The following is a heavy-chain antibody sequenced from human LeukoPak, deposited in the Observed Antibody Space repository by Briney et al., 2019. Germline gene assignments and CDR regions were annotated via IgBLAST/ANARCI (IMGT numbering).Heavy chain of an antibody. D-gene: IGHD6-6*01. V-gene: IGHV4-38-2*02. J-gene: IGHJ5*02. CDR1: GYSISSGYY. Sequence: TSETLSLTCTVSGYSISSGYYWGWIRQPPGKGLEWIGSIYHSGSTYYNPSLKSRVTISVDTSKNQFSLKLSSVTAADTAVYYCARDRGIAARLYNWFDPWGQGTLVTVSS. CDR2: IYHSGST. CDR3: ARDRGIAARLYNWFDP.